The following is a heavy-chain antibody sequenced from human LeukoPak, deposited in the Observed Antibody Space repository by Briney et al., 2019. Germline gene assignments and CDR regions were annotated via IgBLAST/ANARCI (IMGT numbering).Heavy chain of an antibody. V-gene: IGHV3-21*04. CDR3: AKDPTYYYDSSGHFDY. J-gene: IGHJ4*02. D-gene: IGHD3-22*01. CDR2: ISGSSSYI. CDR1: GFTFSSYS. Sequence: GGSLRLSCAASGFTFSSYSMNWVRQAPGKGLEWVSSISGSSSYIYYADSVKGRFTISRDNAKNSLYLQMNSLRAEDTALYYCAKDPTYYYDSSGHFDYWGQGTLVTVSS.